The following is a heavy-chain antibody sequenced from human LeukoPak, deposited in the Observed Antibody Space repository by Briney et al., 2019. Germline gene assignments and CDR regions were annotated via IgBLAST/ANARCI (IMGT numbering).Heavy chain of an antibody. Sequence: GLSLRLFCDDSRFTLSSYGMHWVRQAPGRGLERVAVISYDGSNKYYADSVKGRFTISRDNSKNTLYLQMNSLRAEDTAVYYCAKGQWELRYYYYGMDVWGRGTTVTVSS. J-gene: IGHJ6*02. CDR2: ISYDGSNK. CDR3: AKGQWELRYYYYGMDV. V-gene: IGHV3-30*18. CDR1: RFTLSSYG. D-gene: IGHD1-26*01.